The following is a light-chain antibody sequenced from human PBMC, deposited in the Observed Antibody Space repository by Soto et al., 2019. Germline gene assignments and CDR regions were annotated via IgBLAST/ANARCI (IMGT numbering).Light chain of an antibody. V-gene: IGLV1-40*01. Sequence: QSVLTQPPSVSGAPGQRVTISCTGSSSNIGARYDVHWYQQLPGTAPKLLIYGNSNRPSGVPDRFSGSKSGTSASLAITGLQADDEADYYCQSYDSGLSGYVFGTGTKATVL. CDR1: SSNIGARYD. J-gene: IGLJ1*01. CDR2: GNS. CDR3: QSYDSGLSGYV.